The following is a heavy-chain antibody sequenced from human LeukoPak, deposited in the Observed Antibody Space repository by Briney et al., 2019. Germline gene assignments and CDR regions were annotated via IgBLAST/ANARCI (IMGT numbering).Heavy chain of an antibody. J-gene: IGHJ6*03. D-gene: IGHD6-13*01. Sequence: GGSLRLSCAASGFTFSSYGMHWVRQAPGKGLEWVAFIRYDGSNKYYADSVKGRFTISRDNSKNTLYLQMNSLRAEDTAVYYCAKGPSSSWYYYYYMDVWGKGTTVTISS. V-gene: IGHV3-30*02. CDR3: AKGPSSSWYYYYYMDV. CDR2: IRYDGSNK. CDR1: GFTFSSYG.